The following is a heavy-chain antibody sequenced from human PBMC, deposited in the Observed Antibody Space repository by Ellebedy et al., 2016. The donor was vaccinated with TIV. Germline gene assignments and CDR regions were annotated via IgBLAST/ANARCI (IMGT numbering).Heavy chain of an antibody. J-gene: IGHJ3*02. CDR2: IIPILGIA. CDR3: ARVGELRAFDI. CDR1: GGTFSSYA. V-gene: IGHV1-69*04. D-gene: IGHD1-26*01. Sequence: SVKVSXKASGGTFSSYAISWVRQAPGQGLEWMGRIIPILGIANYAQKFQGRVTITADKSTSTAYMELSSLRSEDTAVYYCARVGELRAFDIWGQGTMVTVSS.